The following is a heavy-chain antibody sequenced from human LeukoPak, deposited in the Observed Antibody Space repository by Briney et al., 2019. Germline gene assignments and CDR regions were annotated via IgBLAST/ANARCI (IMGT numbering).Heavy chain of an antibody. CDR1: GGSFSGYY. CDR3: ARGGDYDFWSGLNYYYYYMDV. J-gene: IGHJ6*03. CDR2: INHSGST. D-gene: IGHD3-3*01. V-gene: IGHV4-34*01. Sequence: PSETLSLTCAVYGGSFSGYYWSWIRQPPGKGLEWIGEINHSGSTNYNPSLKSRVTISVDTSKNQFSLKPSSVTAADTAVYYCARGGDYDFWSGLNYYYYYMDVWGKGTTVTVSS.